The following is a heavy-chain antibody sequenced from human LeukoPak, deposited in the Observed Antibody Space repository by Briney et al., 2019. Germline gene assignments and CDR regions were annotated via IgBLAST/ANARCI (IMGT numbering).Heavy chain of an antibody. J-gene: IGHJ2*01. CDR1: SGSISSYY. D-gene: IGHD5-24*01. Sequence: SETLSLTCTVSSGSISSYYWSWIRQPPGKGLEWIGYIYYSGSTNYNPSLKSRVTISVDTSKNQFSLKLSSATAADTAVYYCARPRGGDGYNRAYFDLWGRGTLVTVSS. CDR2: IYYSGST. V-gene: IGHV4-59*08. CDR3: ARPRGGDGYNRAYFDL.